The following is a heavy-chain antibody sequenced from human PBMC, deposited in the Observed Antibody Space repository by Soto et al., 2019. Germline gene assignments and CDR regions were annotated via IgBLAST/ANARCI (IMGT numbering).Heavy chain of an antibody. D-gene: IGHD1-1*01. Sequence: SETLCLRCGVAGGYSRSSGGWSWVRQSPRKGLEWIGYIHHSGSILYNPSLKSRVTISVDTSKNQFSLHLTSVTAADTAVYFCASEDDGGASLAVWRHGTTVPVSS. CDR1: GGYSRSSGG. CDR3: ASEDDGGASLAV. CDR2: IHHSGSI. J-gene: IGHJ6*02. V-gene: IGHV4-30-4*01.